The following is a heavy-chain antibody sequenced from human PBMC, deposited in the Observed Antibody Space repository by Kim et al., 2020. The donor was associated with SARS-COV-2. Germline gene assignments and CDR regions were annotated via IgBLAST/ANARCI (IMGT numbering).Heavy chain of an antibody. J-gene: IGHJ4*01. CDR3: ARDPYDSSGWGAFDY. CDR1: GFAFSTYW. Sequence: GGSLRLSCVGSGFAFSTYWMTWVRQVPGKGLEWVANIKEDGRDTYYVDSVKGRFTISRDNAKSSVYLQMNSLRAEDTAVYYCARDPYDSSGWGAFDYCG. CDR2: IKEDGRDT. V-gene: IGHV3-7*01. D-gene: IGHD3-22*01.